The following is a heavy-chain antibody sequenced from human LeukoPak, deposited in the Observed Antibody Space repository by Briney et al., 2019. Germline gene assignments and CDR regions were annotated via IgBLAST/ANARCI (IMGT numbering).Heavy chain of an antibody. CDR3: ARAGPEYYYDSSGYYLMG. Sequence: KSSETLSLTCAVSGGSISSSNWWSWVRQPPGKGLEWIGEIYHSGSTNYNPSLKSRVTISVDKSKNQFSLKLSSVTAADTAVYYCARAGPEYYYDSSGYYLMGWGQGTLVTVSS. V-gene: IGHV4-4*02. J-gene: IGHJ4*02. CDR2: IYHSGST. D-gene: IGHD3-22*01. CDR1: GGSISSSNW.